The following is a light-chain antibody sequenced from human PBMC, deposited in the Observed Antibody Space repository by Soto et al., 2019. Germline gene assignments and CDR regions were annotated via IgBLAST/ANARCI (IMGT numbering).Light chain of an antibody. CDR3: QQYGSSPLT. CDR1: QSVTSDY. J-gene: IGKJ4*01. Sequence: EIVLTQSPGTLSLSPGDRATLSCRASQSVTSDYLAWYQQKPGQAPRLLIYGASGRATGIPDRFSGSGSGTDFTLTISRLEPEDFAVYWCQQYGSSPLTFGGGTKVDI. V-gene: IGKV3-20*01. CDR2: GAS.